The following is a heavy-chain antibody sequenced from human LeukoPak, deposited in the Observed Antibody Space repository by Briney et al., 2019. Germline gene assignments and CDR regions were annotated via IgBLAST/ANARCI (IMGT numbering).Heavy chain of an antibody. D-gene: IGHD2/OR15-2a*01. CDR3: SNGIYDTSY. Sequence: SGGSLRLSCAASGFTFTRYWMAWVRQAPGKGLEWVANINQDGSEEYYLDSVRGRFTSSRDNDKNSLYLQMNSLRAEDTAVYYCSNGIYDTSYWGQGTLVTVSS. V-gene: IGHV3-7*01. CDR1: GFTFTRYW. J-gene: IGHJ4*02. CDR2: INQDGSEE.